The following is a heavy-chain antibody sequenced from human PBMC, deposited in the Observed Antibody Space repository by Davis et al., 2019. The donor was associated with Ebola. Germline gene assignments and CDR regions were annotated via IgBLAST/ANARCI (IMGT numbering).Heavy chain of an antibody. V-gene: IGHV1-18*01. CDR1: GYTFTSYG. CDR3: ARDLATSSGAHFFYFGMDV. J-gene: IGHJ6*04. D-gene: IGHD3-10*01. Sequence: ASVKVSCKASGYTFTSYGISWVRQAPGQGLEWMGWISGYEDNTNYAPRFQGRITLTKDRATSTVYMELKSLTSDGTAVYYCARDLATSSGAHFFYFGMDVWGEGTSVAVSS. CDR2: ISGYEDNT.